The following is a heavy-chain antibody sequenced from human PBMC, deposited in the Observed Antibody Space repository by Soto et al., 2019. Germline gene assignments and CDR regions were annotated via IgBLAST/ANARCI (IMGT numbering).Heavy chain of an antibody. CDR1: GYTFTGYY. D-gene: IGHD1-26*01. CDR2: INPNSGGT. CDR3: ARDRDPIVGATRRRYSLWFDP. J-gene: IGHJ5*02. V-gene: IGHV1-2*04. Sequence: AASVKVSCKASGYTFTGYYMHWVRQAPGQGLEWMGWINPNSGGTNYAQKFQGWVTMTRDTSISTAYMELSRLRSDDTAVYYCARDRDPIVGATRRRYSLWFDPWGQGTLVTVSS.